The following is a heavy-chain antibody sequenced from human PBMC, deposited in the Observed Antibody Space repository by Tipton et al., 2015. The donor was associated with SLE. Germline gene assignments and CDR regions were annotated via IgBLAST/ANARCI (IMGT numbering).Heavy chain of an antibody. CDR2: IIPIFGTA. V-gene: IGHV1-69*06. Sequence: QLVQSGAEVKKPGSSVKVSCKASGGTFSSYAISWVRQAPGQGLEWMGGIIPIFGTANYAQKFQGRVTITADKSTCTAYMELSRLRTGVTAVYSGARGSVIWSGYTDYWCQGTLVTVSS. D-gene: IGHD3-3*01. CDR1: GGTFSSYA. J-gene: IGHJ4*02. CDR3: ARGSVIWSGYTDY.